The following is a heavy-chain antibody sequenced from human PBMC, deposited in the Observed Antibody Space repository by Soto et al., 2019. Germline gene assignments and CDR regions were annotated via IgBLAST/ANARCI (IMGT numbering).Heavy chain of an antibody. V-gene: IGHV6-1*01. D-gene: IGHD2-15*01. J-gene: IGHJ6*02. CDR1: GDSVSSNGAC. Sequence: PSQTLSLTCVISGDSVSSNGACWNWIRQSPSRGLQWLGRIYYRSKWFHDYAASVESRMAINPDTSRNQFSLQLNYVTPEDTAVYYCARVHCSASTCLDGLDFWGQGTTVTV. CDR3: ARVHCSASTCLDGLDF. CDR2: IYYRSKWFH.